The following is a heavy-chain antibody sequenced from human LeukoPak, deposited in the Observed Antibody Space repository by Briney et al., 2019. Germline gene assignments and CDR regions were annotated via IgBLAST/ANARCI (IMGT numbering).Heavy chain of an antibody. V-gene: IGHV1-18*01. CDR2: INTYNGNT. D-gene: IGHD5-24*01. J-gene: IGHJ3*02. Sequence: ASVKVSCKASGYTFLSYGISWVRQAPGQGLEWMGWINTYNGNTNYAQKLQGRVTMTTDTSTSTAYMELRSLRSDDTAVYYCARDLAHLVETREEVFDIWAQGTMVTVSS. CDR3: ARDLAHLVETREEVFDI. CDR1: GYTFLSYG.